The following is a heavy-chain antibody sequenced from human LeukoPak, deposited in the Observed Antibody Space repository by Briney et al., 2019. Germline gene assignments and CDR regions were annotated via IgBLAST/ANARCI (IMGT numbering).Heavy chain of an antibody. CDR3: ARPSLVRGVIRAFDL. CDR2: IYPGDSDT. D-gene: IGHD3-10*01. J-gene: IGHJ3*01. Sequence: GESLKISGKGSGYSFTSYWIGWVRQMPGKGLEGMGIIYPGDSDTRYSPSFQGQVTISADKSIRTAYLQWSSLKASDTAMYYCARPSLVRGVIRAFDLWGQGTMVTVSS. CDR1: GYSFTSYW. V-gene: IGHV5-51*01.